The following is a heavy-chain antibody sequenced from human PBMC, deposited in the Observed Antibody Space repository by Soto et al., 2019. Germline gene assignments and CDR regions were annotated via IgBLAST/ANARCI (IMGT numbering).Heavy chain of an antibody. CDR1: GGSFSGYY. J-gene: IGHJ6*02. V-gene: IGHV4-34*01. D-gene: IGHD3-10*01. CDR3: ARGIHMFRGAKDPYYGMDV. Sequence: SETLSLTCAVSGGSFSGYYWSWIRQPPGKGLEWIGEINHSGSTNYNPSLKSRVTISVDTSKNQFSLKLSSVTAADTAVYYCARGIHMFRGAKDPYYGMDVWGQGTTVTVSS. CDR2: INHSGST.